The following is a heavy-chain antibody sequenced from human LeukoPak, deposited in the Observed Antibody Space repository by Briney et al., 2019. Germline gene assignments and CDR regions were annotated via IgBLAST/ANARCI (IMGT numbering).Heavy chain of an antibody. CDR2: ISTHGSII. CDR1: GFTFNDYY. D-gene: IGHD6-13*01. CDR3: AKDRQQLVLSSFDY. J-gene: IGHJ4*02. Sequence: PGGSLRLSCGASGFTFNDYYTTWIRQAPGKGLEWVSYISTHGSIIYYADSVKGRFTISRDNAKNSLYLQMNSLRAEDTAVYYCAKDRQQLVLSSFDYWGQGTLVTVSS. V-gene: IGHV3-11*01.